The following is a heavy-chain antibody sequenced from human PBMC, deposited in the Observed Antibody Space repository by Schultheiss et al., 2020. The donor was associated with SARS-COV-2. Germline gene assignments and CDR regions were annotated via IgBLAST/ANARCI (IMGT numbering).Heavy chain of an antibody. CDR3: ARVRRGDYFDY. D-gene: IGHD3-10*01. CDR1: GGSFRGYY. J-gene: IGHJ4*02. Sequence: SQTLSLTCAVYGGSFRGYYWNWIRQPPGKGLEWIGSIYHSGSTYYNPSLKSRVTISVDTSKNQFSLKLSSVTAADTAVYYCARVRRGDYFDYWGQGTLVTVSS. CDR2: IYHSGST. V-gene: IGHV4-34*01.